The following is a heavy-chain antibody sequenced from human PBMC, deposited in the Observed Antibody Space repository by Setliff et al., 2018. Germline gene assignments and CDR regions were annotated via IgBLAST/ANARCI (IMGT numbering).Heavy chain of an antibody. V-gene: IGHV4-61*09. Sequence: SETLSLTCTVSGGSISSGSYYWSWIRQPAGKGLEWIGHIYTSGSTNYNPSLKSRVTMSVDTSKNQFSLELTSVTAADTAVYYCARMSGFLYLDVWGNGTTVTVSS. D-gene: IGHD3-3*01. CDR2: IYTSGST. CDR3: ARMSGFLYLDV. CDR1: GGSISSGSYY. J-gene: IGHJ6*03.